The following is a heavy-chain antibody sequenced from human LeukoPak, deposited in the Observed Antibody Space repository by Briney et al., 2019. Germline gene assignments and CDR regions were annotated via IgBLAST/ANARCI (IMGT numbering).Heavy chain of an antibody. J-gene: IGHJ3*01. CDR1: GGSISSSSKF. V-gene: IGHV4-39*01. D-gene: IGHD4-23*01. CDR3: ARRDDYPSNSQPDGIDV. CDR2: LRPSTTT. Sequence: PSETLSLTCTVSGGSISSSSKFWGWIRQPPGKGLEWIGSLRPSTTTYYNPSLRSRVAISVDTSKNQFSLTLSSVTAADSAVYFCARRDDYPSNSQPDGIDVWGQGTMVTVYS.